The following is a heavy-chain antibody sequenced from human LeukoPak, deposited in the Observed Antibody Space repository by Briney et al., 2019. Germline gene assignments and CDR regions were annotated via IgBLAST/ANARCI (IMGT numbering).Heavy chain of an antibody. Sequence: GGSLRLSCAASGFTFSSYPMHWVRQAPGKGLEWVAVISYDGSNKYYADFVKGRFTISRDNSKNTLYLQMNSLRAEDTAVYYCARDRDAIAALSGYWFDPWGQGTLVTVSS. CDR3: ARDRDAIAALSGYWFDP. V-gene: IGHV3-30*04. CDR2: ISYDGSNK. CDR1: GFTFSSYP. J-gene: IGHJ5*02. D-gene: IGHD2-15*01.